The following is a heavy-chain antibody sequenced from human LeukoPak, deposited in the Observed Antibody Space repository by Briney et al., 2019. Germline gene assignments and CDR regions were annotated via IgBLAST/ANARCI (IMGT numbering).Heavy chain of an antibody. Sequence: SETLSLTCTVSGGSINSGGYYWSWIRQHPGKGLEWIGYIYYSGSTYYNPSLKSRVTISVDTSKNQFSLKLSSVTAADTAVYYCARDISGYDRRYYYYMDVWGKGTTVTVSS. CDR3: ARDISGYDRRYYYYMDV. J-gene: IGHJ6*03. V-gene: IGHV4-31*03. D-gene: IGHD5-12*01. CDR1: GGSINSGGYY. CDR2: IYYSGST.